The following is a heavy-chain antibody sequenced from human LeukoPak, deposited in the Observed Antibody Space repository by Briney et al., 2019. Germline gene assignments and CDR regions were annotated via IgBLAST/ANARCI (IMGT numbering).Heavy chain of an antibody. V-gene: IGHV1-46*01. D-gene: IGHD1-26*01. J-gene: IGHJ4*02. CDR3: ARGPYRYFDY. CDR1: GYTFPRYY. Sequence: ASVKVSCKASGYTFPRYYIHWVRQAPGQGLEWMGIINPSGGGTSYTQKFQGRVTMTGDTSTSTVYMELSSLRSEDTAVYYCARGPYRYFDYWGQGTLVTVSS. CDR2: INPSGGGT.